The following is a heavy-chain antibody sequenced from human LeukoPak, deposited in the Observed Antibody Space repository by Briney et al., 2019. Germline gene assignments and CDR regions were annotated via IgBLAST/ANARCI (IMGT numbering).Heavy chain of an antibody. CDR3: ARYYYGSGSYYKDPSFDY. CDR1: GGSFSGYY. Sequence: SSETLSLTCAVYGGSFSGYYGSWIRQPPGKGLEWSGEINHSGSTNYTPSLKRRVTISVDTSKNQFSLKLSSVTAADTAVYYCARYYYGSGSYYKDPSFDYWGQGTLVTVSS. V-gene: IGHV4-34*01. J-gene: IGHJ4*02. CDR2: INHSGST. D-gene: IGHD3-10*01.